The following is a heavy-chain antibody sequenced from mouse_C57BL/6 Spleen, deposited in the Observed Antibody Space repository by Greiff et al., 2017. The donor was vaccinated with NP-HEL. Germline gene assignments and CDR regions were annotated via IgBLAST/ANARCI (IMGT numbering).Heavy chain of an antibody. CDR2: ILPGSGST. CDR3: ARWGFISTGDLYAMDY. CDR1: GYTFTGYW. D-gene: IGHD1-1*01. V-gene: IGHV1-9*01. Sequence: VQLQQSGAELMKPGASVKLSCKATGYTFTGYWIEWVKQRPGHGLEWIGEILPGSGSTNYNEKFKGKATFTAETSSNTAYMQLSSLTTQDTAIYYGARWGFISTGDLYAMDYWGQGTSVTVSS. J-gene: IGHJ4*01.